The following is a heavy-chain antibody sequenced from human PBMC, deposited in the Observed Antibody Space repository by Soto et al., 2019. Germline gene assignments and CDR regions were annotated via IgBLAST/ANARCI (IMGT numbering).Heavy chain of an antibody. Sequence: PGGSLRLSCAASGFTFSSYGMHWVRQAPGKGLEWVAVISYDGSNKYYADSVKGRFTISRDNSKNTLYLQMNSLRAEDTAVYYCAKELYDYGDYGRRGYYYMDVWGKGTTVTVSS. CDR2: ISYDGSNK. V-gene: IGHV3-30*18. J-gene: IGHJ6*03. D-gene: IGHD4-17*01. CDR1: GFTFSSYG. CDR3: AKELYDYGDYGRRGYYYMDV.